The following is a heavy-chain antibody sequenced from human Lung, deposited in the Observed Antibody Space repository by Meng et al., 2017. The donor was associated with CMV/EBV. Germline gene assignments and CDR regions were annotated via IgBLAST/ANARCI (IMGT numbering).Heavy chain of an antibody. J-gene: IGHJ5*02. D-gene: IGHD6-19*01. CDR2: INPNSGGT. V-gene: IGHV1-2*02. CDR1: GYTFTGYF. Sequence: ASXXVSCKASGYTFTGYFIHWVRQAPGQGLEWMGWINPNSGGTIYAQKFQGRFTMTRDTSITTAYLELSRLRSDDTAIYYCARGSVAGTAVEWFDPWGQGSLVTVSS. CDR3: ARGSVAGTAVEWFDP.